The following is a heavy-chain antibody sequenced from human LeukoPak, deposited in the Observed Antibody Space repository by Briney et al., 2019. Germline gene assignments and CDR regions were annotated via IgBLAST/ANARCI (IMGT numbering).Heavy chain of an antibody. Sequence: GGSLRLSCAASGFTVHSNYMSWVRQAPGKGLEWVSVIDRSGVTHYADSVKGRFTISRDNSKNTLYLQMNSLRAEDTGVYYCAKDYRAHPLRPNWLDPWGQGTLVTVFS. CDR1: GFTVHSNY. CDR2: IDRSGVT. CDR3: AKDYRAHPLRPNWLDP. J-gene: IGHJ5*02. V-gene: IGHV3-53*01. D-gene: IGHD1-26*01.